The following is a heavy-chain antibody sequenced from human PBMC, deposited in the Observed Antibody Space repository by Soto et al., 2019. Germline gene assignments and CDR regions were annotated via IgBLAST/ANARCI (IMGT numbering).Heavy chain of an antibody. CDR3: VRYCSSTLCNGVATRTFDY. V-gene: IGHV3-48*03. J-gene: IGHJ4*02. CDR2: ISSGGDTV. Sequence: GSLRLSCAASRFTCSTYEMHWLRQAPGKGLEWVSYISSGGDTVHYADSVKGRFTISRDNTRNYLYLQMNSLREEDTALYYCVRYCSSTLCNGVATRTFDYWGQGTLVTVSS. D-gene: IGHD2-2*01. CDR1: RFTCSTYE.